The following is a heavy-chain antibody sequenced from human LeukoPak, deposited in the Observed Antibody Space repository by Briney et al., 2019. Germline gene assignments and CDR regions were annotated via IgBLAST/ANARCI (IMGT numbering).Heavy chain of an antibody. CDR3: ARVRKVLAGTTLVYYFDY. J-gene: IGHJ4*02. D-gene: IGHD1-1*01. V-gene: IGHV3-48*01. CDR1: GFTFSSYS. Sequence: GGSLRLSCAASGFTFSSYSMNWVRQAPGKGLEWVSYISSSSSTIYYADPVKGRFTISRDNAKNSLYLQMNSLRAEDTAVYYCARVRKVLAGTTLVYYFDYWGQGTLVTVSS. CDR2: ISSSSSTI.